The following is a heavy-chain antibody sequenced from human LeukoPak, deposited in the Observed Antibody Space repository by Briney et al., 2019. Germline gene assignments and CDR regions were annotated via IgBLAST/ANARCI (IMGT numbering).Heavy chain of an antibody. Sequence: GGSLRLSCAASGFTFSSYAMHWVRQAPGKGLEWVAVISYDGRNKYYADSVKGRFTISRDTSKNTLYLQMNSLRAEDTAVYYCARDSYDSSGFYPISDYWGQGTLVIVSS. CDR3: ARDSYDSSGFYPISDY. CDR2: ISYDGRNK. V-gene: IGHV3-30*04. CDR1: GFTFSSYA. D-gene: IGHD3-22*01. J-gene: IGHJ4*02.